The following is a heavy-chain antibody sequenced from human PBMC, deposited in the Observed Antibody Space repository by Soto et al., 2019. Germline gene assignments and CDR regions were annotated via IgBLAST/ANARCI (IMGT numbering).Heavy chain of an antibody. CDR1: GLSVSSNF. D-gene: IGHD3-16*01. Sequence: EVQLVESGGALVPPGGSLRLSCAASGLSVSSNFMSWVRQAPGKGLEWVSVIYSGDKTDYADSVKGRFTISRDISQNRVHLQMNSLRAEGTAVYYCARTRVTWIQFWFGWFDSWGQGTLVTVSS. CDR3: ARTRVTWIQFWFGWFDS. V-gene: IGHV3-66*01. CDR2: IYSGDKT. J-gene: IGHJ5*01.